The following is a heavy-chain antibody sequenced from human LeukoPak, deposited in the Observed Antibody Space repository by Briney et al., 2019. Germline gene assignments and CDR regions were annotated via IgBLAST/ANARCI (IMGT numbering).Heavy chain of an antibody. V-gene: IGHV3-53*01. CDR2: IYSGGST. CDR3: ARTSTVTNDAFDI. D-gene: IGHD4-17*01. J-gene: IGHJ3*02. CDR1: GFTVSSNY. Sequence: GGSLRLSCAASGFTVSSNYMSWVRQAPGKGLEWVSVIYSGGSTYYADSVKGRFTISRDNSKNTLYLQMNSLRAEDTAVYYCARTSTVTNDAFDIWVQGTMVTVSS.